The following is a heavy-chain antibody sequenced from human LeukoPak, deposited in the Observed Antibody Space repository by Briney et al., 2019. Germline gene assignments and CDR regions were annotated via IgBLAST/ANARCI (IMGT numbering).Heavy chain of an antibody. CDR2: INHSGSI. CDR1: GGSFSGYY. CDR3: ARPGYCSGGSCYRGGWFDP. D-gene: IGHD2-15*01. V-gene: IGHV4-34*01. J-gene: IGHJ5*02. Sequence: SETLSLTCAVYGGSFSGYYWSWIRQPPGKGLEWIGEINHSGSINSNPSLKSRVTISVDTSKNHFSLKLSSVTAADTAVYYCARPGYCSGGSCYRGGWFDPWGQGTLVTVSS.